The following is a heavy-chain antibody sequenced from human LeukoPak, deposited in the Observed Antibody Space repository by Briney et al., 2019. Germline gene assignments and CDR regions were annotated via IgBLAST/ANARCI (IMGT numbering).Heavy chain of an antibody. J-gene: IGHJ6*03. CDR1: GFIFSSYW. V-gene: IGHV3-74*01. CDR3: AGHFASGRFHYYYMDV. D-gene: IGHD3-10*01. CDR2: IKSDGSST. Sequence: PGESLRLSCEASGFIFSSYWMHWVRQAPGKGLAWVSRIKSDGSSTIYADFVKGRFTISRDNAKNTLYLQMNSLRVDDTAVYYCAGHFASGRFHYYYMDVWGKGTTVTVSS.